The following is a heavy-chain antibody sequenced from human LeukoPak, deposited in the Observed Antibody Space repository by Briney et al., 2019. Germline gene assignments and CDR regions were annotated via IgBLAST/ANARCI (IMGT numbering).Heavy chain of an antibody. CDR2: INPSGGST. D-gene: IGHD4-23*01. CDR3: ARDLYGGTSATFDY. Sequence: GASVKVSCKASGYTFTSYYIHWVRQAPGQGLEWMGIINPSGGSTNYAQKFQGRVTMTRDMSTSTVYMELSRLRSDNTAVYYCARDLYGGTSATFDYWGQGTLVTVSS. CDR1: GYTFTSYY. V-gene: IGHV1-46*01. J-gene: IGHJ4*02.